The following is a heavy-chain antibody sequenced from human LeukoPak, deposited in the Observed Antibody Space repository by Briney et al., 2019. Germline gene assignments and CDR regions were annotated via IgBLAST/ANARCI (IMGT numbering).Heavy chain of an antibody. CDR1: GFTFSSYE. CDR2: ISRGASTI. D-gene: IGHD3-9*01. CDR3: ARALYYDILTGYQTHTYYFDY. V-gene: IGHV3-48*03. Sequence: GGSLRLSCAASGFTFSSYEMNWVRQAPGKGLEWVSYISRGASTIYYAASVKGRFTISRDNARNSLYLQMSSLRAEDTAVYYCARALYYDILTGYQTHTYYFDYWGQGPLVTVSS. J-gene: IGHJ4*02.